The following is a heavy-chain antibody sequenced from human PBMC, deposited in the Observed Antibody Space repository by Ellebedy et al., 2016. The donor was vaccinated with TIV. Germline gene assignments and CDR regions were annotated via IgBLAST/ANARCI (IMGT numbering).Heavy chain of an antibody. D-gene: IGHD3-22*01. CDR2: FHSSGST. V-gene: IGHV4-39*01. J-gene: IGHJ4*02. Sequence: SETLSLTCAVYGGPISSSRYAWSWGWVRQPPGKGLEWIATFHSSGSTFYNTSLDSRVTISVATSKNQVSLKLSSVTAADTAVYYCARHSYYYESSGYYYFDSWGQGNRVTVSS. CDR1: GGPISSSRYAWS. CDR3: ARHSYYYESSGYYYFDS.